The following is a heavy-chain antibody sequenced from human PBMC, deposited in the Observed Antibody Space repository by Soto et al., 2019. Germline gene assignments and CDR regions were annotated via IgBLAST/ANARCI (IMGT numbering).Heavy chain of an antibody. CDR1: GYSFAGYW. CDR3: ARILEYSSSPYYFDY. CDR2: IDPSDSQT. V-gene: IGHV5-10-1*01. Sequence: PGESLKISCKGSGYSFAGYWITWVRQKPGKGLEWMGRIDPSDSQTYYSPSFRGHVTISVTKSITTVFLQWSSLRASDTAMYYCARILEYSSSPYYFDYWGQGTLVTVSS. D-gene: IGHD6-6*01. J-gene: IGHJ4*02.